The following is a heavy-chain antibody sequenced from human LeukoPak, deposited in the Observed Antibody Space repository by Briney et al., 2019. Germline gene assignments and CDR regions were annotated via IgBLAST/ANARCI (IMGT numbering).Heavy chain of an antibody. CDR1: GYTFTSYY. V-gene: IGHV1-46*01. J-gene: IGHJ4*02. CDR2: INPSGGST. D-gene: IGHD3-22*01. CDR3: ARDRNYDSSGYSFDY. Sequence: ASVKVSCKASGYTFTSYYMHWVRQAPGQGLEWMGIINPSGGSTSYAQKFQGRVTITADESTSTAYMELSSLRSEDTAVYYCARDRNYDSSGYSFDYWGQGTLVTVSS.